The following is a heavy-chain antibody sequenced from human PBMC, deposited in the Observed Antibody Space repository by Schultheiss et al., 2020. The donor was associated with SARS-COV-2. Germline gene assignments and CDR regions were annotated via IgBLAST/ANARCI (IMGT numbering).Heavy chain of an antibody. V-gene: IGHV3-30*03. CDR3: ASYGYCSSTTCYPSH. Sequence: GGSLRLSCAASGLTFSRFGMHWVRQAPGKGLEWMATISYDGSISYYADSVKGRFTISRDNSKDTLYLQMSSLRVEDTAVYFCASYGYCSSTTCYPSHWGQGTPVTVSS. CDR2: ISYDGSIS. CDR1: GLTFSRFG. D-gene: IGHD2-2*01. J-gene: IGHJ4*02.